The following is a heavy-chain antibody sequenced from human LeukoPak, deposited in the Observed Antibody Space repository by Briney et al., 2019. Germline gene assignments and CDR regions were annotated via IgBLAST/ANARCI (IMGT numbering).Heavy chain of an antibody. D-gene: IGHD2-2*01. CDR3: ARANFLYCSSSTCLFDY. CDR2: INPNDGDT. Sequence: APVKVSCKASGYTFTDYYMHWVRQAPGQGFEWMGWINPNDGDTNYAQKFQGRVTMTRDTSISTAHMEVSRLRSDDTAVYYCARANFLYCSSSTCLFDYWGQGTLVTVSS. CDR1: GYTFTDYY. V-gene: IGHV1-2*02. J-gene: IGHJ4*02.